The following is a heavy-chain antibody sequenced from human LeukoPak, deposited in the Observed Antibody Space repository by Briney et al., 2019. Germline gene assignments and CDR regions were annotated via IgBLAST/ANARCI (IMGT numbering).Heavy chain of an antibody. Sequence: GGSLRLSCGGSGFAYRDDWKSWVRQAPGKGLEWVANIKQEGNEKNYLDSVKGRFTISRDNARNSLYLQMNRLRADDTAVYYCARDGGGFLDWGQGTLVTVSS. CDR3: ARDGGGFLD. CDR2: IKQEGNEK. V-gene: IGHV3-7*01. CDR1: GFAYRDDW. J-gene: IGHJ4*02. D-gene: IGHD3-10*01.